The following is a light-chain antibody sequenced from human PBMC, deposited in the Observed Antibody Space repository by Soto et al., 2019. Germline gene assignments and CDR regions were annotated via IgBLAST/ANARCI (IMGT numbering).Light chain of an antibody. CDR2: LGS. CDR3: MQALQTPPT. Sequence: DIVMTQSPLSLPVTPGEPASISCRSSQSLLHSNGYNYLDWYLQKPGQSPQLLIYLGSNRASGVPDRFSGNGSGTDFTLKISRVEAEDVGVYYCMQALQTPPTFGQGLKLEIK. J-gene: IGKJ2*01. V-gene: IGKV2-28*01. CDR1: QSLLHSNGYNY.